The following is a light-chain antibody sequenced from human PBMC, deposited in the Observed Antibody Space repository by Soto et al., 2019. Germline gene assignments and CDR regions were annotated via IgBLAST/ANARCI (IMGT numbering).Light chain of an antibody. CDR1: QSISSY. CDR3: QQSYSTPQGT. V-gene: IGKV1-39*01. J-gene: IGKJ1*01. Sequence: DIQMTQSPSSLSASVGDRVTITCRASQSISSYLNWYQQKPGKAPKLLIYAASSLQSGVPSRFSGSGSGTDFTLTISSLQPEDFATYYCQQSYSTPQGTFGQGTKVGIK. CDR2: AAS.